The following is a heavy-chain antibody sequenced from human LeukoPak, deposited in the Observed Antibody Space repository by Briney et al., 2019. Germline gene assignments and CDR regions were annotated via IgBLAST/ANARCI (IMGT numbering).Heavy chain of an antibody. J-gene: IGHJ4*02. CDR1: GGSISSYY. CDR2: IYYSGST. V-gene: IGHV4-59*01. D-gene: IGHD2-15*01. Sequence: SEALSLTCTVSGGSISSYYWSWIRQPPGKGLEWIGYIYYSGSTNYNPSLKSRVTISVDTSKNQFSLKLRSVTAADTAVYYCARVTGYVIEDNFDYWGQGTLVTVSS. CDR3: ARVTGYVIEDNFDY.